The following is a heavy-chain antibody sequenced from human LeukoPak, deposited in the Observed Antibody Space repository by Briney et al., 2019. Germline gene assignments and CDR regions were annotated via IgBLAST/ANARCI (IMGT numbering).Heavy chain of an antibody. CDR3: AKDRMGATYVLDS. Sequence: GGSLRPSCAASGFAFGTYGMHWVRQTPGKGLEWVAVIWYDGTYKYYADSVKGRFTISRDNSKKTLYLQMNRLRAEDTAVFYCAKDRMGATYVLDSWGQGTLVTVSS. J-gene: IGHJ4*02. V-gene: IGHV3-33*06. CDR1: GFAFGTYG. D-gene: IGHD1-26*01. CDR2: IWYDGTYK.